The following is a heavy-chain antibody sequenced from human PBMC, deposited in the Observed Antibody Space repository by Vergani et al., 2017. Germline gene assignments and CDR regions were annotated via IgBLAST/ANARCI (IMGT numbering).Heavy chain of an antibody. CDR1: GGSISSGGYY. Sequence: QVQLQESGPGLVKPSQTLSLTCTVSGGSISSGGYYWSWIRQHPGKGLEWIGYIYYSGSTYYNPSLKSRVTISVDTSKNQFSLKLSSLTAADTAVYYCARVSSGYYSGWFDPWGQGTLVTVSS. V-gene: IGHV4-31*03. CDR2: IYYSGST. D-gene: IGHD3-22*01. J-gene: IGHJ5*02. CDR3: ARVSSGYYSGWFDP.